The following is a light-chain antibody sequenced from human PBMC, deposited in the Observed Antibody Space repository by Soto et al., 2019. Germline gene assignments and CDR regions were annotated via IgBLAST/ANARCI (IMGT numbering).Light chain of an antibody. J-gene: IGLJ3*02. CDR1: SSDVGGYNY. V-gene: IGLV2-8*01. CDR2: EVS. Sequence: QSALTQPPSASGSPGQSVTISCTGTSSDVGGYNYVSCYQHHPGKAPKLMIYEVSKRPSGVPDRFSGSKSDNTASLTVSGLQAEDEADYYCSSYAGSNNWVFGGGTKLTVL. CDR3: SSYAGSNNWV.